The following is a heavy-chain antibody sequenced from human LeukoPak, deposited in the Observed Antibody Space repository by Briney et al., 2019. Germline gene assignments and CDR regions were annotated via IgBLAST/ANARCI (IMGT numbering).Heavy chain of an antibody. CDR2: IYIGGST. V-gene: IGHV3-53*01. J-gene: IGHJ4*02. CDR1: GFTVSSKY. Sequence: GGSLRLSCAASGFTVSSKYMTWVRQAPGKGLDWVSIIYIGGSTHYADSVKGRFTISRDNSKNTLYLQMNSLRADDTAVYYCARAEADSGVLDYWGQGTLVTVSS. CDR3: ARAEADSGVLDY. D-gene: IGHD4-17*01.